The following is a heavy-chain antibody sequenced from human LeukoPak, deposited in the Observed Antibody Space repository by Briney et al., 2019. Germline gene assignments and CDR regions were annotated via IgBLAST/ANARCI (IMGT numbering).Heavy chain of an antibody. CDR1: GFSFSNSW. Sequence: PGGSLRLSCAGSGFSFSNSWIHWVLQAPGKGLLWVSRINSDGTSTIYADSVKGRFTISRDNAKNTVYLQMNSLRAEDTAVYYCAREYGGNRRAFDIWGQGTMVTVSS. D-gene: IGHD4-23*01. V-gene: IGHV3-74*01. J-gene: IGHJ3*02. CDR2: INSDGTST. CDR3: AREYGGNRRAFDI.